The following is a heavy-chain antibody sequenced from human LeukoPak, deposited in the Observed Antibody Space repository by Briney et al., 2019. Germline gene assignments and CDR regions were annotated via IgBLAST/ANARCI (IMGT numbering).Heavy chain of an antibody. D-gene: IGHD6-19*01. CDR2: IYSGGST. J-gene: IGHJ4*02. CDR3: ARVPYSSGWYFDC. CDR1: GFTVSSNY. Sequence: GGSLRLSCAASGFTVSSNYMSWVRQVPGKGLEWVSVIYSGGSTYYADSVKGRFTISRDNSKNTLYLQMNRLRGEDTAVYYCARVPYSSGWYFDCWGQGTLVTVSS. V-gene: IGHV3-53*01.